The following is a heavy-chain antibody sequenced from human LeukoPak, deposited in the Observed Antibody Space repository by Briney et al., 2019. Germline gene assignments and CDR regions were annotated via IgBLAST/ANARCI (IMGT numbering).Heavy chain of an antibody. CDR1: GFTFSSYA. D-gene: IGHD3-10*01. CDR2: ISGSGGST. V-gene: IGHV3-23*01. Sequence: GGSLRLSCAASGFTFSSYAMSWVRQAPGKGLEWVSAISGSGGSTYYADSVKGRFTISRDNSKNTLYLQMNSLRAEDTAVYYCAKQATYYYGSGSYYFDYWGQGTLVTVSS. CDR3: AKQATYYYGSGSYYFDY. J-gene: IGHJ4*02.